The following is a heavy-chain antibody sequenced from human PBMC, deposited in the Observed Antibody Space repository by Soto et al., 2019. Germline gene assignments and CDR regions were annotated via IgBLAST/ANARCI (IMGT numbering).Heavy chain of an antibody. CDR2: ISYDGSNK. D-gene: IGHD5-18*01. CDR1: GFTFSSYA. CDR3: ARAADTAMVTVYFQH. Sequence: SLRLSCAASGFTFSSYAMHWVRQAPGKGLEWVAVISYDGSNKYYADSVKGRFTISRDNSKNTLYLQMNSLRAEDTAVYYCARAADTAMVTVYFQHWGQGTLVTVSS. V-gene: IGHV3-30-3*01. J-gene: IGHJ1*01.